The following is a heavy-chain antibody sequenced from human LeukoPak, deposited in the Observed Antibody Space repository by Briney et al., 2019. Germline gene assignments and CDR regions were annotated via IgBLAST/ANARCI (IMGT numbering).Heavy chain of an antibody. CDR1: GYTFTSYG. CDR2: ISAYNGNT. V-gene: IGHV1-18*01. J-gene: IGHJ4*02. CDR3: ARGLPRGYCSSTSCYTPLDY. D-gene: IGHD2-2*02. Sequence: SVKASCKASGYTFTSYGISWVRQAPGQGLEWMGWISAYNGNTNYAQKLQGRVTMTTDTSTSTAYMELRSLRSEDTAVYYCARGLPRGYCSSTSCYTPLDYWGQGTLVTVSS.